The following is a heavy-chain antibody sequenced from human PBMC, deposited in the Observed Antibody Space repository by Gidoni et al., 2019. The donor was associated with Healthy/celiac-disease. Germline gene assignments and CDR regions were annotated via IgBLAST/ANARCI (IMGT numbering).Heavy chain of an antibody. J-gene: IGHJ6*02. CDR2: ISSSSSYI. D-gene: IGHD2-21*02. V-gene: IGHV3-21*01. CDR1: GFSFRSYR. CDR3: ALGAYCGGDCDSRYDGMDV. Sequence: EVQLVESGGGLVKPVGSLRLSWSAAGFSFRSYRMTWVRQAPGKGLEWVASISSSSSYIYYAESVKGRFTISRDNAKNSLYLQMNRLRAEDTAVYYCALGAYCGGDCDSRYDGMDVWGQGTTVTVSS.